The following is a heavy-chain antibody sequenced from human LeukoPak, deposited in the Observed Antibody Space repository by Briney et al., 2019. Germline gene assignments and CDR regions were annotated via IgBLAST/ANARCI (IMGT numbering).Heavy chain of an antibody. CDR2: ISAYNGNT. J-gene: IGHJ4*02. CDR3: ARFTDDCSGGSCYHFDY. Sequence: ASVKVSCKASGYTFTSYGISWVRQAPGQGLEWMGWISAYNGNTNYAQKLQGRVTMTTDTSTSTAYMELRSLRSDDTAVYYCARFTDDCSGGSCYHFDYWGQGTLVTVSS. D-gene: IGHD2-15*01. CDR1: GYTFTSYG. V-gene: IGHV1-18*01.